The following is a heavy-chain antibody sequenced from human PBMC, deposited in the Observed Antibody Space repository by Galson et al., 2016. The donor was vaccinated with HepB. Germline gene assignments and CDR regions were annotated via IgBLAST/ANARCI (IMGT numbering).Heavy chain of an antibody. CDR3: ARGPHLKYHGMDV. V-gene: IGHV6-1*01. CDR2: TYYRSMWYY. CDR1: GDSVSTDSAT. Sequence: CAISGDSVSTDSATWNWIRQSPSRGLEWLGRTYYRSMWYYDYAVSLEGRIIINQDTSKKQFSLQLSSVTPEDTAVYYCARGPHLKYHGMDVWGQGTTVTVSS. J-gene: IGHJ6*02.